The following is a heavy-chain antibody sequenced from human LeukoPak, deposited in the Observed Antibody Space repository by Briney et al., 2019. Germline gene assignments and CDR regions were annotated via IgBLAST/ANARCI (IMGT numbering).Heavy chain of an antibody. CDR2: ISYDGSNK. CDR1: GFTFSRYG. CDR3: AKGHYYGSGSLAY. J-gene: IGHJ4*02. V-gene: IGHV3-30*18. Sequence: GSLRLSCAASGFTFSRYGMHWVRQAPGKRQEWVAVISYDGSNKYYADSMKGRFTISRDNSKNTLYLQMNSLRAEDTAVYYCAKGHYYGSGSLAYWGQRTLVTVSS. D-gene: IGHD3-10*01.